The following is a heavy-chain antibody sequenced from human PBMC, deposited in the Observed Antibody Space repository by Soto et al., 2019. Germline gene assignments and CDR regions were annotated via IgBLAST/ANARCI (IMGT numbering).Heavy chain of an antibody. CDR3: ARELANCTDGGCYEKWGS. Sequence: TLSLTFRVSGTAISRGDSFWSGLRQPPGKGLELIGHIYSSGTYYSPPLESRVTLSADTSKTHFPLKRSSVTAADTAVYYCARELANCTDGGCYEKWGSWGQGTLVTVSS. CDR1: GTAISRGDSF. CDR2: IYSSGT. J-gene: IGHJ5*02. D-gene: IGHD2-15*01. V-gene: IGHV4-30-4*01.